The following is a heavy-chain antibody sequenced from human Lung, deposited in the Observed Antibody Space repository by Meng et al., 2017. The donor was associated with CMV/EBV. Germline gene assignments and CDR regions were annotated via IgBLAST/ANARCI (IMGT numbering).Heavy chain of an antibody. Sequence: QAPRVQPVSDLNKPGASVKVSCKASGYTFTSYAMNWVRQAPGQGLEWMGWINTNTGNPTYGQGFTGRFVFSLDTSVSTAYLQISSLKAEDTAVYYCARGDYYDSSGLDYWGQGTLVTVSS. V-gene: IGHV7-4-1*02. CDR1: GYTFTSYA. J-gene: IGHJ4*02. CDR2: INTNTGNP. CDR3: ARGDYYDSSGLDY. D-gene: IGHD3-22*01.